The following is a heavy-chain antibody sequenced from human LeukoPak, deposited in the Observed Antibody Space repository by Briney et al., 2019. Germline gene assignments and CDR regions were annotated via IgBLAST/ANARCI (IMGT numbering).Heavy chain of an antibody. V-gene: IGHV3-48*03. D-gene: IGHD2-8*02. J-gene: IGHJ4*02. CDR3: AGRPGTGYRIDY. Sequence: GGCLRLSCAVSGFTFSSYDMNWVRQAPGKGLEWVSYISSSGSSIYYADSVKGRFTISRDNAKNSLYLQTNSLRDEDTAVYYCAGRPGTGYRIDYWGQGTLVTVSS. CDR1: GFTFSSYD. CDR2: ISSSGSSI.